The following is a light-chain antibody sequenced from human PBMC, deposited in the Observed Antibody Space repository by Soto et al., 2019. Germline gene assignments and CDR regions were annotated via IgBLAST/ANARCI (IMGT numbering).Light chain of an antibody. CDR3: MQALQTPRT. Sequence: DIVMTRSPLSLPVTPGEPASISCRSSQSLLHSNGYNYLDWYLQKPGQSPQLLIYLGSNRASGVPDRFSGSGSGTEFTLKISRVEAEDVGVYYCMQALQTPRTFGQGTKVEIK. J-gene: IGKJ1*01. CDR2: LGS. CDR1: QSLLHSNGYNY. V-gene: IGKV2-28*01.